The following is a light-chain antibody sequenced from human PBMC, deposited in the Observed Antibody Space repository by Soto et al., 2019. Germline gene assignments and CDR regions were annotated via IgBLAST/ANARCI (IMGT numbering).Light chain of an antibody. CDR3: SSYTGSSTLYA. J-gene: IGLJ1*01. CDR1: SSDVGGYNY. CDR2: DVS. Sequence: QSALTQPASVSGSPGQSITISCTGTSSDVGGYNYVSWYQQHPGKAPKLMIYDVSNRPSGVSNRFSGSNSGNTASLTVSGLQADDEADNYCSSYTGSSTLYAFGTGTELTVL. V-gene: IGLV2-14*01.